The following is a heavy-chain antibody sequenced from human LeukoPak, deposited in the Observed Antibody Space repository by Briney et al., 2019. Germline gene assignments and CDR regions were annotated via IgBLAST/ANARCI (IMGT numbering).Heavy chain of an antibody. D-gene: IGHD6-19*01. Sequence: GGSLRLSCAASGFTFDDYAMHWVRQAPGKGLEWVSGISWNSGSIGYADSVKGRFTISRDNAKNSLYLQMNSLRAEDTAVYYCARDGEYSSGWYGDLWYYYYMDVWGKGTTVTVSS. CDR2: ISWNSGSI. CDR1: GFTFDDYA. J-gene: IGHJ6*03. V-gene: IGHV3-9*01. CDR3: ARDGEYSSGWYGDLWYYYYMDV.